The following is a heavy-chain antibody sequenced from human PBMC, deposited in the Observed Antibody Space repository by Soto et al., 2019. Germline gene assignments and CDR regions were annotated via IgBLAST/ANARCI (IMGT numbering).Heavy chain of an antibody. CDR1: GFTFSSYA. CDR2: ISSYGGST. D-gene: IGHD3-22*01. CDR3: ARDRDTYYYDSSGSDAFDI. Sequence: GGSLRLSCAASGFTFSSYAMHWVRQAPGKGLDYVSAISSYGGSTYYANSVKGRFTISRDNSKNTLYLQMGSLRAEDMAVYYCARDRDTYYYDSSGSDAFDIWGQGTMVTVSS. J-gene: IGHJ3*02. V-gene: IGHV3-64*01.